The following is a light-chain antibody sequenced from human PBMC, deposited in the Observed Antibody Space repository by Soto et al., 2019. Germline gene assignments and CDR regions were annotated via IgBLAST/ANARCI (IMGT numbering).Light chain of an antibody. V-gene: IGKV4-1*01. CDR3: QHYYSIPWT. Sequence: DIVMTQSPDSLAVSLGERATINCKSSQSVLSSSNNKNCLAWYQQKPGQPPRLLIYWASTRESGVPDRFSGSGSGTDFTLTISSLQAEDVAVYYCQHYYSIPWTFGQGTKVET. J-gene: IGKJ1*01. CDR2: WAS. CDR1: QSVLSSSNNKNC.